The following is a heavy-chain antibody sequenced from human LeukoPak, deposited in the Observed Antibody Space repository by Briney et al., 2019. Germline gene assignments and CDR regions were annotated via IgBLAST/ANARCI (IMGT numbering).Heavy chain of an antibody. CDR1: GFTFHNYA. D-gene: IGHD6-13*01. CDR2: VSYDGSYK. CDR3: ARGSKGYSSTWPQGEFDY. Sequence: PGGSLRLSCAASGFTFHNYALHWVRQAPGKGLEWVAVVSYDGSYKDYADSVKGRFTISRDNSRNTLYLQMNSLRPQDTAVYYCARGSKGYSSTWPQGEFDYWGRGTLVTVSS. J-gene: IGHJ4*02. V-gene: IGHV3-30*04.